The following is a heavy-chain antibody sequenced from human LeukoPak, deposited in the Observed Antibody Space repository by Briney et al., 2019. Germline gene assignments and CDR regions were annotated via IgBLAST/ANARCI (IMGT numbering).Heavy chain of an antibody. V-gene: IGHV5-51*01. CDR1: GYSFTYW. CDR2: IYSGDSHT. D-gene: IGHD4-17*01. Sequence: GESLKISCKGSGYSFTYWIGWVRQMPGKGLEWMGIIYSGDSHTKYSPSFQGRVTISVDNSISTAYLQWSSLEASDTAMYYCASARHGDYVWDYWGQGTLVTVSS. CDR3: ASARHGDYVWDY. J-gene: IGHJ4*02.